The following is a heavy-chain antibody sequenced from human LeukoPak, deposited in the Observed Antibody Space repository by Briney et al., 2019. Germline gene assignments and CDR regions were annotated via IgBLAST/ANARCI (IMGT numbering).Heavy chain of an antibody. CDR1: GFNFSNYA. J-gene: IGHJ4*02. D-gene: IGHD6-13*01. Sequence: SGGSLRLSCEASGFNFSNYAMSWVRQAPGKGLECVSPISGSGGSTYYRDSVKGRFTVSRENSKNTLYLQMNSLRGEDTAVYYCAKSPAGSSWPSIDYWGQGTLVTVSS. CDR3: AKSPAGSSWPSIDY. V-gene: IGHV3-23*01. CDR2: ISGSGGST.